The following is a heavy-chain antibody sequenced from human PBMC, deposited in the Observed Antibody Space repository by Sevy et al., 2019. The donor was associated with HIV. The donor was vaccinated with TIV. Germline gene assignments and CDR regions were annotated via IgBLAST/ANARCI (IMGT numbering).Heavy chain of an antibody. CDR2: ISVTSART. Sequence: GGSLRLSCVGSGFTFSNYGMTWVRQAPGKGLEWVSSISVTSARTYYADSVRGRFTVSRDNSENTLYLQMNSLRAEDTAVYYCAKDPNDYSHSFDLWGQGTLVTVSS. V-gene: IGHV3-23*01. J-gene: IGHJ3*01. CDR1: GFTFSNYG. D-gene: IGHD1-1*01. CDR3: AKDPNDYSHSFDL.